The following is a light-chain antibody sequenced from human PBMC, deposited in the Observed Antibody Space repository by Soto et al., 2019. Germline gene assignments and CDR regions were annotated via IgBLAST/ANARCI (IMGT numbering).Light chain of an antibody. J-gene: IGLJ2*01. CDR1: SSNIGAGYD. V-gene: IGLV1-40*01. CDR2: GNT. Sequence: QSVLTQPPSVAGTPGQRVTISCTGISSNIGAGYDVHWYQQLPGRAPTLLIYGNTNRPSGVPDRSSGSKSGTAASLAITGLQAEDEADYYCLAFDSSLSVVFGGGTKLTVL. CDR3: LAFDSSLSVV.